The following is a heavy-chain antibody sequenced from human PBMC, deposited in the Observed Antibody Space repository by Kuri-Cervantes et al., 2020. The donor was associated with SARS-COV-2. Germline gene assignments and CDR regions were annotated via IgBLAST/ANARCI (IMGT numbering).Heavy chain of an antibody. CDR1: GYTFTSYG. Sequence: ASVKVSCKASGYTFTSYGISWVRQAPGQGLEWMGWISAYNGNTNYAQKLQGRVTMTTDTSTSTAYMELRSLRSDDTAVYYCARGGYFDWLANLYYYYMDVWGKGTTVTVSS. D-gene: IGHD3-9*01. CDR3: ARGGYFDWLANLYYYYMDV. J-gene: IGHJ6*03. V-gene: IGHV1-18*01. CDR2: ISAYNGNT.